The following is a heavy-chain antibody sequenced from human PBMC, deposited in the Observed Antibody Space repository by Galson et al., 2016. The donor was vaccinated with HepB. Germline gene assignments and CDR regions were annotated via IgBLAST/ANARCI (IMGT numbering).Heavy chain of an antibody. CDR1: GFPLKKNA. CDR3: ATRPFYCGGDCDRSFEI. J-gene: IGHJ3*02. CDR2: INDDSSST. D-gene: IGHD2-21*01. V-gene: IGHV3-23*01. Sequence: SLRLSCAASGFPLKKNAMTWVRQAPGKGLEWVSAINDDSSSTYYAHSVRGRFTISRDNSKNTLYLQMSGPRAEDTATYYCATRPFYCGGDCDRSFEIWGQGTMVIVSA.